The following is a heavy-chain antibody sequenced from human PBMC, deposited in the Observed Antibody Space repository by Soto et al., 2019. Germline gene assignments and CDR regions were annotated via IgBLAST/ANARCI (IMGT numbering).Heavy chain of an antibody. V-gene: IGHV3-33*01. CDR1: GFTFSSYG. J-gene: IGHJ6*02. Sequence: GGSLRLSCAASGFTFSSYGMHWVRQAPGKGLEWVAIIWYDGSNKYYADSVKGRFTISRDNSKNTLYLQMNSLRAEDTAVYYCARGPTGGSKAPLGSGMDVWGQGTTVTVSS. CDR3: ARGPTGGSKAPLGSGMDV. D-gene: IGHD3-16*01. CDR2: IWYDGSNK.